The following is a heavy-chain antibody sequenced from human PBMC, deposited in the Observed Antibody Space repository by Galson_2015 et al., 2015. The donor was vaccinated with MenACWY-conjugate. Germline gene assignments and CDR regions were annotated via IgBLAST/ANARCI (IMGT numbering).Heavy chain of an antibody. Sequence: SLRLSCAASGFTLSRHWMHWVRQAPGKGLVWVSRTSFDDSDKVYADSVKGRFTISRDNAKNMLYLQMNSLRAEDTALSFCVREYRELGRTHSPTICDYWGQGTLVTVSS. D-gene: IGHD1-14*01. CDR2: TSFDDSDK. CDR1: GFTLSRHW. CDR3: VREYRELGRTHSPTICDY. V-gene: IGHV3-74*01. J-gene: IGHJ4*02.